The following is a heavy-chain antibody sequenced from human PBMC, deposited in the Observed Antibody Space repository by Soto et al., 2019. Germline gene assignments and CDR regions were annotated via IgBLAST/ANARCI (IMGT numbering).Heavy chain of an antibody. CDR1: GGSISSYY. J-gene: IGHJ5*02. V-gene: IGHV4-59*08. Sequence: SETLSLTCTVSGGSISSYYWSWIRQPPGKGLEWIGYIYYSGSTNYNPSLKSRVTISVDTSKNQFSLKLSSVTAADTAVYYCARRRYDFWSGYLGWFDPWGQGTLVTVSS. CDR3: ARRRYDFWSGYLGWFDP. D-gene: IGHD3-3*01. CDR2: IYYSGST.